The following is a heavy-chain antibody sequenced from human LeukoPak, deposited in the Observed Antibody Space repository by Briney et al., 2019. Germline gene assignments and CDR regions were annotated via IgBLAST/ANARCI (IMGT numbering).Heavy chain of an antibody. CDR2: IYHSGST. CDR1: GGSISSGGYS. Sequence: PSETLSLTCAVSGGSISSGGYSWSWIRQPPGTGLEWIGYIYHSGSTYYNPSLKSRVTISVDRSKNQFSLKLSSVTAADTAVYYCARVNGFGELLGEYYFDYWGQGTLVTVSS. CDR3: ARVNGFGELLGEYYFDY. V-gene: IGHV4-30-2*01. J-gene: IGHJ4*02. D-gene: IGHD3-10*01.